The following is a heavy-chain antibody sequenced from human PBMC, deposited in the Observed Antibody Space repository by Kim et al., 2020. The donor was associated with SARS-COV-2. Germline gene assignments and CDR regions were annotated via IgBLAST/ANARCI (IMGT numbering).Heavy chain of an antibody. CDR3: AREADYYDSSGYSNFGY. J-gene: IGHJ4*02. D-gene: IGHD3-22*01. V-gene: IGHV1-46*01. CDR2: INPSGGST. CDR1: GYTFTSYY. Sequence: ASVKVSCKASGYTFTSYYMHWVRQAPGQGLEWMGIINPSGGSTSYAQKFQGRVTMTRDTSTSTVYMELSSLRSEDTAVYYCAREADYYDSSGYSNFGYWGARTLVTVSS.